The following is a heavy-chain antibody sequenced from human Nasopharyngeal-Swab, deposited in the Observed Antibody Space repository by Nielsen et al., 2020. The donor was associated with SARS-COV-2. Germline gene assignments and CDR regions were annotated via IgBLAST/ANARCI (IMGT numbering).Heavy chain of an antibody. D-gene: IGHD3-10*01. J-gene: IGHJ4*02. Sequence: SETLSLTCTVSGGSISSSSYYWGWIRQPPGKGLEWIGYIYYSGSTNYNPSLKSRVTISVDTSKNQFSLKLSSVTAADTAVYYCARDWGERIFDYWGQGTLVTVSS. V-gene: IGHV4-61*05. CDR2: IYYSGST. CDR3: ARDWGERIFDY. CDR1: GGSISSSSYY.